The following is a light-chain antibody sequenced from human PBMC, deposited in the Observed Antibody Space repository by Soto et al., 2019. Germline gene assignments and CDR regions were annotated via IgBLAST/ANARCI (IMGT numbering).Light chain of an antibody. J-gene: IGKJ4*01. CDR1: QTVVSNN. V-gene: IGKV3-20*01. CDR2: GTF. Sequence: TVVTQAPGSLSLSSGERATLSCRASQTVVSNNLAWYQHRPGQPPKLLIYGTFNRATGTPDRFSGSESGRDYTLSISRLDPEDSAVYYCQQYGDSITFGGGTKLEIK. CDR3: QQYGDSIT.